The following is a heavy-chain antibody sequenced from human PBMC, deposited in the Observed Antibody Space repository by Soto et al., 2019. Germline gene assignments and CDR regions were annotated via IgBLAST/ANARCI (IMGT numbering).Heavy chain of an antibody. D-gene: IGHD1-1*01. J-gene: IGHJ4*02. CDR3: AKAIRYTNGKHFDY. CDR2: ISYDATNK. V-gene: IGHV3-30*18. Sequence: GGSLRLSCAASGFAFSSYGMHWVRQAPGKGLEWVAAISYDATNKYYADSVKGRFTISRDNSKNTLYLQMNSLRAEDTAVYYCAKAIRYTNGKHFDYWGQGSLVTASS. CDR1: GFAFSSYG.